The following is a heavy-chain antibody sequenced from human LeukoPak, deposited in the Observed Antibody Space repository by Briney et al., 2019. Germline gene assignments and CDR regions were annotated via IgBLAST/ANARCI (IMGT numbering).Heavy chain of an antibody. V-gene: IGHV3-23*01. D-gene: IGHD6-13*01. Sequence: PEGSLRLSCAASGFTFSSYAMSWVRQAPGKGLEWVSAISGSGGSTYYVDSVKGRFTISRDNSKNTLYLQMNSLRAEDTAVYYCAKTSGSWYYYWGQGTLVTVSS. CDR3: AKTSGSWYYY. CDR1: GFTFSSYA. J-gene: IGHJ4*02. CDR2: ISGSGGST.